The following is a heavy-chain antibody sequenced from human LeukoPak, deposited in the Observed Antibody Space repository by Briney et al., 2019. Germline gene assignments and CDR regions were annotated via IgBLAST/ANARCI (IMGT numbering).Heavy chain of an antibody. V-gene: IGHV3-48*04. J-gene: IGHJ4*02. CDR3: AKESPYCSGGSCYKGTFDY. Sequence: GGSLRLSCATSGFTFRTYNMNWVRQAPGKGLEWVAYISDTANSIHYADSVKGRFTISRDNAKNSLYLQMNSLRAEDTALYYCAKESPYCSGGSCYKGTFDYWGQGTLVTVSS. CDR2: ISDTANSI. CDR1: GFTFRTYN. D-gene: IGHD2-15*01.